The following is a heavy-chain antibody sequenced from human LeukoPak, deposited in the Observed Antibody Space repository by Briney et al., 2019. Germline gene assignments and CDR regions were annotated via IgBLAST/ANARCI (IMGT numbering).Heavy chain of an antibody. D-gene: IGHD2-2*02. V-gene: IGHV4-38-2*02. J-gene: IGHJ5*02. CDR3: ARDDPGSAAIGNWFDP. CDR2: IYNTGTT. CDR1: GYSIKNGYY. Sequence: PSETLSLTCGVSGYSIKNGYYWGWVRQPPGKGLEWIGCIYNTGTTYYSPSLESRATISLDMTKNQFSLKLSSVTAADTAVYYCARDDPGSAAIGNWFDPWGQGTLVTVSS.